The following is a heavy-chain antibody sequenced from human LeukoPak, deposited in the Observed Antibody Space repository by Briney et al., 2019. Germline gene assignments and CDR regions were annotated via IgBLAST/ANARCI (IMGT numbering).Heavy chain of an antibody. CDR2: MNPNSGNT. CDR1: GYTFTSYD. V-gene: IGHV1-8*03. J-gene: IGHJ6*03. CDR3: ARGLRVPPLIQLWNRHYYYYMDV. D-gene: IGHD5-18*01. Sequence: ASVKVSCKASGYTFTSYDINWARQATGQGLEWMGWMNPNSGNTGYAQKFQGRVTITRNTSISTAYMELSSLRSEDTAVYYCARGLRVPPLIQLWNRHYYYYMDVWGKGTTVTVSS.